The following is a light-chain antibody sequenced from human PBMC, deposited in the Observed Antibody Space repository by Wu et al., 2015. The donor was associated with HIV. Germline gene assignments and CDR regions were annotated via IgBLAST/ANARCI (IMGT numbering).Light chain of an antibody. V-gene: IGKV3-20*01. Sequence: EIVMTQSPATLSVSPGERATLFCRTSQSIVGNYLAWYQHKPGQAPRLLIYDASKRATGIPDRFSGSGSGTDFTLTISRLEPEDSALYYCQQYGSSPVLTFGGGPRWRSN. CDR2: DAS. CDR1: QSIVGNY. CDR3: QQYGSSPVLT. J-gene: IGKJ4*01.